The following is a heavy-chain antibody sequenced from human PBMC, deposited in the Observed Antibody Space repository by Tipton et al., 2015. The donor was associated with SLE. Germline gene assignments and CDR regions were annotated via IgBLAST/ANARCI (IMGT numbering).Heavy chain of an antibody. CDR2: ISAYNGNT. CDR3: ARIWTGLRYVDWLPYDFDY. J-gene: IGHJ4*02. D-gene: IGHD3-9*01. V-gene: IGHV1-18*01. CDR1: GFTFSSYG. Sequence: QLVQSGPEVKKPGASVKVSCKASGFTFSSYGISWVRQAPGQGLEWMGWISAYNGNTNYAQKLQGRVTMTTDTSTSTGYMELRSLGSDDTAVYYCARIWTGLRYVDWLPYDFDYWGQGTLVTVSS.